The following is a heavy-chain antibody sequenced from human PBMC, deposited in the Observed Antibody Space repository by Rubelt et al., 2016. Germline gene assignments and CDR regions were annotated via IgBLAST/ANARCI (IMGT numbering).Heavy chain of an antibody. J-gene: IGHJ4*02. CDR3: ARDHVSSALDY. D-gene: IGHD3-10*01. CDR2: IYSDVSST. Sequence: GSLRLSCAASGFSFSMYWMHWVRQVPGKGLVWVSRIYSDVSSTTYADSVKGRFTISRDNAKNTLYLQMNNLRAEDTAVYYCARDHVSSALDYWGQGTLVTVSS. V-gene: IGHV3-74*01. CDR1: GFSFSMYW.